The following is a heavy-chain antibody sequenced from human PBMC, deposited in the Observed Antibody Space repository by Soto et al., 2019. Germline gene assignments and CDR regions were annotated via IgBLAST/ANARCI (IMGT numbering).Heavy chain of an antibody. CDR2: INPNGGST. D-gene: IGHD3-22*01. J-gene: IGHJ4*02. V-gene: IGHV1-46*04. CDR1: GYTFTSYY. Sequence: ASVKVSCKASGYTFTSYYIHWVRQAPGQGLEWIGIINPNGGSTNYAYNLKGRLTMTRDTSTATVYMELSSLRSEDTAVYYCARAFDYYDSSGYYYPPYYFDYWGQGTLVTVS. CDR3: ARAFDYYDSSGYYYPPYYFDY.